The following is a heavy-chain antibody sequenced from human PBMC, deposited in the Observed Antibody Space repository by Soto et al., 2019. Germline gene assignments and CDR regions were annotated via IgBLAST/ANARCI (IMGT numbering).Heavy chain of an antibody. CDR3: AREFSSGWYPFDS. V-gene: IGHV3-30-3*01. CDR2: ISYDGSNK. J-gene: IGHJ4*02. D-gene: IGHD6-19*01. Sequence: PGGSLRLSCAASGFTFSSYAMHWVRQAPGKGLEWVAVISYDGSNKYYADSVKGRFTISRDNSKNTLYLQMNSLRAEDTAVYYCAREFSSGWYPFDSWGQGTLVTGSS. CDR1: GFTFSSYA.